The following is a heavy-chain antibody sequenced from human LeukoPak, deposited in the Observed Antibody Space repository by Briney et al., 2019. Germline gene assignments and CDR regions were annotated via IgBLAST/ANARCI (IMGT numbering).Heavy chain of an antibody. D-gene: IGHD3-3*01. V-gene: IGHV4-39*07. Sequence: SETLSLTCTVSGGSISSSSYYWGWIRQPPGKGLEWIGGIYYSGSTYHNPSLKSRVTISVDTSKNQFSLKLSSVTAADTAVYYCARGSQYDFWSGYPTNWFDPWGQGTLVTVSS. J-gene: IGHJ5*02. CDR3: ARGSQYDFWSGYPTNWFDP. CDR1: GGSISSSSYY. CDR2: IYYSGST.